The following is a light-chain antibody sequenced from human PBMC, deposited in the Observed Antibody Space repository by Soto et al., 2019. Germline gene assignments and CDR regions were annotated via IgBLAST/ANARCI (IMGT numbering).Light chain of an antibody. CDR3: AAWDDNLNAYV. Sequence: QLVLTQPPSASSTPGQTVTISCSGSTSNIGTFYVYWYQHLPGTAPKLLIYLGDQRASVVSDRFSGSKSGTSASLAINGLRSDDEADYYCAAWDDNLNAYVFGSGTKVTVL. CDR2: LGD. J-gene: IGLJ1*01. V-gene: IGLV1-47*02. CDR1: TSNIGTFY.